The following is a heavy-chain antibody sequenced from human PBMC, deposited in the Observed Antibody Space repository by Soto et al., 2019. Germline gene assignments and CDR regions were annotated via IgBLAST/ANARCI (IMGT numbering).Heavy chain of an antibody. Sequence: VKVSCKASGYTFTSYGISWVRQAPGQGLEWMGWISAYNGNTNYAQKLQGRVTMTTDTSTSTAYMELRSLRSDDTAVYYCARDFWSGTFNWFDPWGQGTLVTVSS. CDR1: GYTFTSYG. D-gene: IGHD3-3*01. J-gene: IGHJ5*02. CDR2: ISAYNGNT. V-gene: IGHV1-18*04. CDR3: ARDFWSGTFNWFDP.